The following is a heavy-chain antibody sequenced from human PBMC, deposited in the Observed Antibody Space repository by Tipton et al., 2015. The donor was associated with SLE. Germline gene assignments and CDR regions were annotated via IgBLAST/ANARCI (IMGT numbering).Heavy chain of an antibody. CDR1: GGSFNDYY. CDR2: IYYSGST. V-gene: IGHV4-59*01. D-gene: IGHD2-15*01. CDR3: ARDEVADWYFDL. Sequence: TLSLTCAVYGGSFNDYYWSWIRQPPGKGLEWIGNIYYSGSTNYSPSLKSRVTISVGTSKNQLSLKLTSVTAADTAVYYCARDEVADWYFDLWGRGTLVTVSS. J-gene: IGHJ2*01.